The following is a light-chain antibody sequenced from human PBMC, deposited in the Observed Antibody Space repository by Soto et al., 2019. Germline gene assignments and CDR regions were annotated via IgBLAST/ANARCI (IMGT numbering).Light chain of an antibody. CDR1: QSVSSN. CDR3: QQYNNWPWT. V-gene: IGKV3-15*01. Sequence: EIVLTQSPGPLSLSPGESATLSCRASQSVSSNLAWYQQKPGQAPRLLIYGASTRATGIPARFSGSGSGTEFTLTISSLQSEDFAVYYCQQYNNWPWTFGQGTKVDIK. CDR2: GAS. J-gene: IGKJ1*01.